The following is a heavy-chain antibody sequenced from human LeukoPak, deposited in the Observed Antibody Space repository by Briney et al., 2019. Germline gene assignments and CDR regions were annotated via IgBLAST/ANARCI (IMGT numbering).Heavy chain of an antibody. CDR2: FYSGGDT. D-gene: IGHD2-15*01. CDR1: GFTVSSNH. J-gene: IGHJ4*02. Sequence: GGSLRLSCAVSGFTVSSNHMSWVRQAPGKGLEWVSVFYSGGDTHYADSVKGRFTISRDNSKNTLYLQMNSLRAEDTAMYYCATRPDAAPGPFDYWGQGILLTVSS. V-gene: IGHV3-53*01. CDR3: ATRPDAAPGPFDY.